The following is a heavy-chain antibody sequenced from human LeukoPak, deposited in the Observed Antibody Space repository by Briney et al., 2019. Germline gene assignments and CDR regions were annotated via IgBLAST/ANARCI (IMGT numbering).Heavy chain of an antibody. V-gene: IGHV3-30*02. CDR1: GFTVSSNY. Sequence: GGSLRLSCAASGFTVSSNYMSWVRQAPGKGLEWVAFIRYDGSNKYYADSVKGRFTISRDNSKNTLYLQMNSLRAEDTAVYYCAKERGDYWGQGTLVTVSS. D-gene: IGHD3-10*01. CDR3: AKERGDY. CDR2: IRYDGSNK. J-gene: IGHJ4*02.